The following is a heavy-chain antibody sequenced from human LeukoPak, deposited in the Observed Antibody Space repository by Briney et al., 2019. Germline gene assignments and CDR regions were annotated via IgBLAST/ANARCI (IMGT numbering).Heavy chain of an antibody. CDR3: ARARQGFGELLSPFDY. CDR2: TIPLFGTA. Sequence: SLKVSCKASGGTFSSYAISWVRQAPGHALDWIGGTIPLFGTANSAQKFQGRVTITADKSTSPAYMELSSLRSEDTAVYYCARARQGFGELLSPFDYWGQGTLVTVSS. J-gene: IGHJ4*02. V-gene: IGHV1-69*06. CDR1: GGTFSSYA. D-gene: IGHD3-10*01.